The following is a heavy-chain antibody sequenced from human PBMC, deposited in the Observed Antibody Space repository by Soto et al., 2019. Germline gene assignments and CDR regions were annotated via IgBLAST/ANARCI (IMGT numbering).Heavy chain of an antibody. V-gene: IGHV1-3*05. J-gene: IGHJ4*02. Sequence: QFQLVQSGAEEKKPGASVKVSCKASGSTFTSYAMHWVRQAPGQRLEWIGWINAGNGNTTYSQKFQGRVTITRDTSASTPYMELSSLRSEDTAVYYCASSIVVVTALDYWGQGTLVTVSS. CDR2: INAGNGNT. D-gene: IGHD2-21*02. CDR3: ASSIVVVTALDY. CDR1: GSTFTSYA.